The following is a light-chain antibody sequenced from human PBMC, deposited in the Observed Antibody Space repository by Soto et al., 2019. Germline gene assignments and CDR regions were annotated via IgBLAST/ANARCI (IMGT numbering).Light chain of an antibody. V-gene: IGKV1-5*03. J-gene: IGKJ1*01. CDR3: QQYNSYSPT. Sequence: DIQMTQSPSTLSASVGDRVTITCWASQSISSWLAWYQQKPGKAPKVLIYKASGLESGVPSRFSGSGSGTEFTLTISSLQPDDSATYYCQQYNSYSPTFGQGTKVEIK. CDR2: KAS. CDR1: QSISSW.